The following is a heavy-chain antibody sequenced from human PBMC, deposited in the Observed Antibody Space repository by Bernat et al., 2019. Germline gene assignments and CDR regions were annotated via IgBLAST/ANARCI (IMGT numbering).Heavy chain of an antibody. CDR3: APYPPLDTYDI. CDR2: IGGSGEST. J-gene: IGHJ3*02. V-gene: IGHV3-23*04. Sequence: EVQLVESGGGLVQPGGSLRLSCAASGFTFSNHAMSWVRQAPGKGLEWVSGIGGSGESTHYADSVKGRFTISRDNSKNMVYLQMSSLRAEDTALYYCAPYPPLDTYDIWGQGTMVTVSS. CDR1: GFTFSNHA.